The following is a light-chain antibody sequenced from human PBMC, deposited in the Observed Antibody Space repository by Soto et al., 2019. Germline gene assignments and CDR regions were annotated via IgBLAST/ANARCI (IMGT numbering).Light chain of an antibody. J-gene: IGKJ1*01. V-gene: IGKV3-20*01. Sequence: EIVLTQPPGTLSLSPGERATLSCRASQSLSSNYLAWYQQKPGQAPRLLIRDASSRATGIPDRFSGSGSGTDFTLTISRLEPEDFAVYYCQQYSNSPRTFGQGTKVEIK. CDR3: QQYSNSPRT. CDR1: QSLSSNY. CDR2: DAS.